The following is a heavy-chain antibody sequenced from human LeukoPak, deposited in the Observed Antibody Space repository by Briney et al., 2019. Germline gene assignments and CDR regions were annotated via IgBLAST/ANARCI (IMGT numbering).Heavy chain of an antibody. CDR3: ARGGFDF. CDR2: SRT. J-gene: IGHJ4*02. Sequence: SRTSYADSVKGRFTISRDNAKNTLYLQVNSLRDEDTAVYYCARGGFDFWGQGTLVTASS. V-gene: IGHV3-74*01.